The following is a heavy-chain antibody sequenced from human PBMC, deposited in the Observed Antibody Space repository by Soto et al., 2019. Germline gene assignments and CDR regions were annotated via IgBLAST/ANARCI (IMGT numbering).Heavy chain of an antibody. V-gene: IGHV3-23*01. CDR1: GFTFSTYA. J-gene: IGHJ4*02. Sequence: PGGSLRLSCAASGFTFSTYAMSWVRQAPGKGLEWVSAISGSGGSTYYADSVTGRFTISRDNSKNTLYLQMNSLRAEDTAVYYCAKGSYCTNGICYNYWGQGTLVTVSS. D-gene: IGHD2-8*01. CDR2: ISGSGGST. CDR3: AKGSYCTNGICYNY.